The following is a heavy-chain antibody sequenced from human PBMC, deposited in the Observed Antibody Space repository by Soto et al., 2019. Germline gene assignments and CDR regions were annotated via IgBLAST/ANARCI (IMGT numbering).Heavy chain of an antibody. CDR3: ARKGTSNQIPYYDILTGPYYFDY. J-gene: IGHJ4*02. CDR1: GYTFTSYG. Sequence: ASVKVSCKASGYTFTSYGISWVRQAPGQGLEWMGWISAYNGNTNYAQKLQGRVTMTTDTSTSTAYMELRSLRSDDTAVYYCARKGTSNQIPYYDILTGPYYFDYWGQGTLVTAPQ. CDR2: ISAYNGNT. D-gene: IGHD3-9*01. V-gene: IGHV1-18*01.